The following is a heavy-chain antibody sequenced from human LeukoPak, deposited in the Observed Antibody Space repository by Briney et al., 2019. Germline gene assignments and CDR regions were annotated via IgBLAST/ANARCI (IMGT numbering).Heavy chain of an antibody. CDR3: ARDIDDGTSDNPGLGH. CDR2: IYCSGST. V-gene: IGHV4-39*07. CDR1: GGSISSSSYY. Sequence: SETLSLTCTVSGGSISSSSYYWGWIRQPPGKGLEWIGSIYCSGSTYYNPSLKSRVTISVDTSKTPFSLKLSSVTAADTAVYYCARDIDDGTSDNPGLGHWGQGTLVTVSS. J-gene: IGHJ4*02. D-gene: IGHD2-2*01.